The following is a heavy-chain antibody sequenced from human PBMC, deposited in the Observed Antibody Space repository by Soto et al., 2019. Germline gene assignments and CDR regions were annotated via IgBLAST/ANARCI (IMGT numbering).Heavy chain of an antibody. CDR1: GFTFSDEN. Sequence: PGGSLRLYCSASGFTFSDENMSWVRQVPGKGLEWVSRINSDGSSTSYADSVKGRFTISRDNAKNTLYLQMNSLRAEDTAVYYCARSGGPIAAAGSYYFDYWGQGTLVTVS. CDR3: ARSGGPIAAAGSYYFDY. CDR2: INSDGSST. J-gene: IGHJ4*02. V-gene: IGHV3-74*01. D-gene: IGHD6-13*01.